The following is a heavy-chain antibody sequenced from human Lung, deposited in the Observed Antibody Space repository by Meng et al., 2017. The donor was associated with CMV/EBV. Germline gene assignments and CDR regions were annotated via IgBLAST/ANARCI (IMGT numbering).Heavy chain of an antibody. CDR1: GFTFSSYA. V-gene: IGHV3-23*03. D-gene: IGHD2-2*01. CDR3: VKDDTSGWGDY. CDR2: FYRGDFGT. J-gene: IGHJ4*02. Sequence: GESLKISCAASGFTFSSYAMSWVRQAPGKGLEWVSVFYRGDFGTNYVDSVKGRFTISKDYSSNTLYLQMNSLRVEDTAVYYCVKDDTSGWGDYWCQGTLVTVSS.